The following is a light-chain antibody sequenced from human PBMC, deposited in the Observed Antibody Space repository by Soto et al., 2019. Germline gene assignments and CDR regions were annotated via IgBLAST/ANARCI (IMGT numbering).Light chain of an antibody. J-gene: IGLJ2*01. V-gene: IGLV2-14*03. Sequence: QSVLTQAASVSGSPGQSITISCTGTSSDVGGYDYVSWYQHHPGKAPKLMIYDVSNRPSGVSNRFSGSKSGNTASLTISGFQAEDEADYYCSSYTSTTTGVVFGGGTKVTVL. CDR1: SSDVGGYDY. CDR3: SSYTSTTTGVV. CDR2: DVS.